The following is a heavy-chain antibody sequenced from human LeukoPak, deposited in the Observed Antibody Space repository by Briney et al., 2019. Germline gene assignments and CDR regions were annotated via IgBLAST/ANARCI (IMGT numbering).Heavy chain of an antibody. CDR3: ARKLITVGGVIANALYY. J-gene: IGHJ4*02. V-gene: IGHV3-21*01. CDR2: ISSSSSYI. Sequence: GGSLRLSCAASGFTFSSYSMNWVRQAPGKGLAWVSSISSSSSYIYYADSVKGRFTISRDNAKNSLYLQMNSLRAEDTAVCYCARKLITVGGVIANALYYWGQGTLVTVSS. CDR1: GFTFSSYS. D-gene: IGHD3-16*02.